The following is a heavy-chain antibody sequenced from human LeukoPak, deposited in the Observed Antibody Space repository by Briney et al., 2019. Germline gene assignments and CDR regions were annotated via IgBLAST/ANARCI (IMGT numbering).Heavy chain of an antibody. CDR3: VKDRYSSAYYFEN. J-gene: IGHJ4*02. CDR2: ISGSGAST. Sequence: GGSLRLSCAASGFTISFYWMSWVRQAPGRGLEWVSGISGSGASTYSANSVKGRFTISRDNSKNTLDLQMNSLRAEDTAIYYCVKDRYSSAYYFENWGQGTLVTVSS. CDR1: GFTISFYW. D-gene: IGHD5-18*01. V-gene: IGHV3-23*01.